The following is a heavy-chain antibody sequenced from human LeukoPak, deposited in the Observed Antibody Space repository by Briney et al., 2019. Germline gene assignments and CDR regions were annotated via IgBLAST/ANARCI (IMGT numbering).Heavy chain of an antibody. D-gene: IGHD1-1*01. Sequence: SETLSLTCAVYGGSFSTYYWSWIRQSPGKGLEWIAEINHRGDTNYNPSVKSRVTISVDTSRNQFSLKITSLTAADTAVYYCARGPTISETGYFDYWGQGTLVTVSS. V-gene: IGHV4-34*01. CDR1: GGSFSTYY. CDR2: INHRGDT. J-gene: IGHJ4*03. CDR3: ARGPTISETGYFDY.